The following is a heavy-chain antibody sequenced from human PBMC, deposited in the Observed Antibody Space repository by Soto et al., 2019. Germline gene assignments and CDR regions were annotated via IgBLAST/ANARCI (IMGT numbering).Heavy chain of an antibody. CDR1: GGSISSYY. D-gene: IGHD3-16*01. V-gene: IGHV4-59*01. CDR3: ARYNSYAIDY. CDR2: IHYSGDT. Sequence: XGTLSLTATVSGGSISSYYWSWIRQPPGKGLEWIAHIHYSGDTNYNPSLKSRVTISVDTSKNQFSLKLSSVTAADRAMYYCARYNSYAIDYWGQGTLVTVS. J-gene: IGHJ4*02.